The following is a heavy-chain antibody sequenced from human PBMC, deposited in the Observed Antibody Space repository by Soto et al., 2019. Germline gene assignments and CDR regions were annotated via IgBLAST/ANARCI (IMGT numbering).Heavy chain of an antibody. D-gene: IGHD3-3*01. CDR1: GCTVSSDA. Sequence: XVKVSCKASGCTVSSDAISWVRQAPGQGREWIGGIIPIFGTANYAQKFQGRVTITADESTSTAYMELSSLRSEDTAVYYCARSGPGYDFWSGYYKLGNWFDPWGQGTLVTVSS. CDR3: ARSGPGYDFWSGYYKLGNWFDP. V-gene: IGHV1-69*13. CDR2: IIPIFGTA. J-gene: IGHJ5*02.